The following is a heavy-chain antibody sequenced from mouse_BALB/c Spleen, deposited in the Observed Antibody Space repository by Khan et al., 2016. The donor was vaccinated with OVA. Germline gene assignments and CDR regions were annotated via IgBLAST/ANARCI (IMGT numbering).Heavy chain of an antibody. V-gene: IGHV3-2*02. CDR2: ISYSGVT. CDR1: GYSITSGYA. Sequence: EVQLQESGPGLVKPSQSLSLTCTVTGYSITSGYAWNWIRQFPGNKLEWMGYISYSGVTSYTPSLKSRISITRDTSKNQFFLQLTSVTTEDTATYYCARGDYYGYYVDYWGQGTTLTVSS. D-gene: IGHD1-2*01. CDR3: ARGDYYGYYVDY. J-gene: IGHJ2*01.